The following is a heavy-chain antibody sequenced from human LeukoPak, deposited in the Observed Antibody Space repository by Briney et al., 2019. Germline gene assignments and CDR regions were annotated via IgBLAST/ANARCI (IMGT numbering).Heavy chain of an antibody. Sequence: PETLSLTCTVSGGSISSYYWSWIRQPPGKGLEWIGYIYYSGSTNYNPSLKSRVTISVDTSKNQFSLKLSSVTAADTAVYYCAKAGQWLANYYFDYWGQGTLVTVSS. D-gene: IGHD6-19*01. V-gene: IGHV4-59*01. CDR2: IYYSGST. J-gene: IGHJ4*02. CDR3: AKAGQWLANYYFDY. CDR1: GGSISSYY.